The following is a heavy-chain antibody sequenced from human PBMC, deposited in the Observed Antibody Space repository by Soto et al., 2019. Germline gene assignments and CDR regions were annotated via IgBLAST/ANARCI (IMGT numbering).Heavy chain of an antibody. V-gene: IGHV1-69*13. CDR2: IIPYFDLV. CDR1: GGTFSTYA. D-gene: IGHD3-3*01. Sequence: ASVKVSCKASGGTFSTYAVSWVRQAPGQGLEWLGGIIPYFDLVNYAQKFQGRVTITADESTGTAYMEVSSLRTEDTAVYYCARESRSYALWSGYYSPDFFDSWGQGTQVTVSS. J-gene: IGHJ4*02. CDR3: ARESRSYALWSGYYSPDFFDS.